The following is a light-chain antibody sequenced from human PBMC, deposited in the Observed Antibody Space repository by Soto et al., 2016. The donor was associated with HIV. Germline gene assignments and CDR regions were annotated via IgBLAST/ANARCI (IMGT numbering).Light chain of an antibody. CDR2: AAS. Sequence: DIQMTQSPSSLSASVGDRVTITCRASQSISSYLNWYQQKPGKAPNLLISAASSLHSGVPSRFSGSGSGTDSTLTISSPQPEDFATYYCQQSYSTPRTFGQGPRWKSN. CDR3: QQSYSTPRT. V-gene: IGKV1-39*01. CDR1: QSISSY. J-gene: IGKJ1*01.